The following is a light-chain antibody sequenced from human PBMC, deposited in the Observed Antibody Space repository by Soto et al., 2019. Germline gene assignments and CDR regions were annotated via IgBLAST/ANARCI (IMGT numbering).Light chain of an antibody. J-gene: IGKJ1*01. Sequence: EIVLTQSPAILSLSPGERATLSCRASQSVSIYLAWYQQKPGQAPRLLIYDASNRATGIPARFSGSGSGTDFTLTISSLEPEDFAVYYCQQRSNWPRTFGQGTKVEIK. V-gene: IGKV3-11*01. CDR2: DAS. CDR1: QSVSIY. CDR3: QQRSNWPRT.